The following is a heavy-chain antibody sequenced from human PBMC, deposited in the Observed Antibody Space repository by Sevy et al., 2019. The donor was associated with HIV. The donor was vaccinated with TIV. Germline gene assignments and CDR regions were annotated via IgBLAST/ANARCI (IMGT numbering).Heavy chain of an antibody. Sequence: SETLSLTCTVSGGSISSGNYYWHWIRQPPGKGLEWIGYISYTGNTYYNPSLKSPVTISVDTSNNQFSLRLTSVTAADTAMYYCARYTTEYTSSSVWFDPLGQGTLVTVSS. V-gene: IGHV4-30-4*01. CDR3: ARYTTEYTSSSVWFDP. CDR2: ISYTGNT. J-gene: IGHJ5*02. CDR1: GGSISSGNYY. D-gene: IGHD6-6*01.